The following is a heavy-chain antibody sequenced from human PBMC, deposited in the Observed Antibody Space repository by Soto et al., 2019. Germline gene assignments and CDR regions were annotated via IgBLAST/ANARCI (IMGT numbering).Heavy chain of an antibody. CDR1: GFTVSSNY. Sequence: ESLKISCAASGFTVSSNYMRWVRQAPGKGLAWVTVIYSGGNTYYADSVKGRFTISRHNSKNTLYLQMNSLRAEYSAVYYCARLTDYYFDYWGQGTLVTVSS. V-gene: IGHV3-53*04. CDR2: IYSGGNT. CDR3: ARLTDYYFDY. J-gene: IGHJ4*02.